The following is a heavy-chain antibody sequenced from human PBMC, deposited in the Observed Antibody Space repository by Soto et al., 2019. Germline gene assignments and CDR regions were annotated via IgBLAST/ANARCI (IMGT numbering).Heavy chain of an antibody. CDR2: IYYSGST. J-gene: IGHJ3*02. D-gene: IGHD3-22*01. Sequence: PSETLSLSCTVSGGSISSGGYYWSWIRQHPGKGLEWIGYIYYSGSTYYNPSLKSRVTISVDTSKNQFSLKLSAVTAADTAVYYCVRKHLFTMIGGEGDAFDIWGQGTMVTVS. V-gene: IGHV4-31*03. CDR1: GGSISSGGYY. CDR3: VRKHLFTMIGGEGDAFDI.